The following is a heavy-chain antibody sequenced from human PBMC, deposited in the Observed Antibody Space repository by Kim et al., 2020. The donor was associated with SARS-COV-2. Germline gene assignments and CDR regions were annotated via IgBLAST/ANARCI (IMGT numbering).Heavy chain of an antibody. CDR2: ISSSSSYI. V-gene: IGHV3-21*01. CDR3: ARTHNAGYSSGWYDRYYYYCGMDV. Sequence: GGSLRLSCAASGFTFSSYSMNWVRQAPGKGLEWVSSISSSSSYIYYADSVKGRFTISRDNAKNSLYLQMNSLRAEDTDVYYCARTHNAGYSSGWYDRYYYYCGMDVWGQGPTVTVSS. D-gene: IGHD6-19*01. CDR1: GFTFSSYS. J-gene: IGHJ6*02.